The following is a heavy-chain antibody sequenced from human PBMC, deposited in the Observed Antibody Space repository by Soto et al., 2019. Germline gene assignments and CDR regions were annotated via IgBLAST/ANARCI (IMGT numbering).Heavy chain of an antibody. V-gene: IGHV1-69*02. D-gene: IGHD5-12*01. CDR3: ARVRGYSGYDLYYYGMDV. CDR2: IIPILGIA. J-gene: IGHJ6*02. CDR1: GGTFSSYT. Sequence: EASVKVSCKASGGTFSSYTISWVRQAPGQGLEWMGRIIPILGIANYAQKFQGRVTITADKSTSTAYMELSSLRSEDTAVYYCARVRGYSGYDLYYYGMDVWGQGTTVTVSS.